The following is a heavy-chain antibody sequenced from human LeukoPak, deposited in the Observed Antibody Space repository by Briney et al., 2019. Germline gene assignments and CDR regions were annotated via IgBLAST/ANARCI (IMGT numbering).Heavy chain of an antibody. CDR2: IDWDNDK. J-gene: IGHJ5*02. CDR3: VRTRPVSGWFDP. Sequence: SGPTLVNPTQTLTLTCTFSGFSLRTSGMCVSWIRQPPGKALEWLARIDWDNDKYYTTSLKTRLTISKDTSKNQVVLTMTNMDPVDTATYYCVRTRPVSGWFDPWGQGTLVTVSS. CDR1: GFSLRTSGMC. V-gene: IGHV2-70*11. D-gene: IGHD5/OR15-5a*01.